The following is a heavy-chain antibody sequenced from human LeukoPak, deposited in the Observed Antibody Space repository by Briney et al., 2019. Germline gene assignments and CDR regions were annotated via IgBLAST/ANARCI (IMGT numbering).Heavy chain of an antibody. V-gene: IGHV3-74*01. D-gene: IGHD4-17*01. CDR3: AKEIWPTVTIPGRTYFDY. CDR2: INSDGSST. CDR1: GFTLSSYW. Sequence: TGGSLRLSCAASGFTLSSYWMHWVRQAPGKGLVWVSRINSDGSSTSYADSVEGRFTISRDNSKNTLCLQMNSLRTEDTAVYYCAKEIWPTVTIPGRTYFDYWGQGTLVTVSS. J-gene: IGHJ4*02.